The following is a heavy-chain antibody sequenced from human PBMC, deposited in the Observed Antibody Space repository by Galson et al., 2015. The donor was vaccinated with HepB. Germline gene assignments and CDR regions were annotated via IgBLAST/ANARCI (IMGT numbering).Heavy chain of an antibody. CDR3: ARDQGDQWELLANFDY. CDR2: ISYDGSNK. D-gene: IGHD1-26*01. Sequence: SLRLSCAASGFTFSSYAMHWVRQAPGKGLEWVAVISYDGSNKYYADPVKGRFTISRDNSKNTLYLQMNSLRAEDTAVYYCARDQGDQWELLANFDYWGQGTLVTVSS. V-gene: IGHV3-30-3*01. CDR1: GFTFSSYA. J-gene: IGHJ4*02.